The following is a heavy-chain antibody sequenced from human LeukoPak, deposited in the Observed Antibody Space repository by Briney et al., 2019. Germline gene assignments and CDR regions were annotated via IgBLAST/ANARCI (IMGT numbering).Heavy chain of an antibody. J-gene: IGHJ6*03. V-gene: IGHV3-23*01. CDR2: ISGSGGST. Sequence: GGSLRLSCAASGFTFNNFAMSWVRQAPGKGLEWVSAISGSGGSTYYADSVKGRFTISRDNSKNTLYLQMNSLRAEDTAVYYCAKGPGGYHLSFYYYYMDVWGKGTTVTVSS. D-gene: IGHD3-22*01. CDR1: GFTFNNFA. CDR3: AKGPGGYHLSFYYYYMDV.